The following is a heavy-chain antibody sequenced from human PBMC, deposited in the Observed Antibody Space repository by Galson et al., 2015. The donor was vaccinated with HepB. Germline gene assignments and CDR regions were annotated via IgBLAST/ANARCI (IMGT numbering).Heavy chain of an antibody. Sequence: SVKVSCKASGYTFTSYAMNWVRQAPGQGLEWMGWINTNTGNPTYAQGFTGRFVFSLDTSVSTAYLQISSLRAEDTAVYYCAKDAGPYYDILTAGGAAVGGMDVWGQGTTVTVSS. V-gene: IGHV7-4-1*02. CDR1: GYTFTSYA. CDR2: INTNTGNP. J-gene: IGHJ6*02. D-gene: IGHD3-9*01. CDR3: AKDAGPYYDILTAGGAAVGGMDV.